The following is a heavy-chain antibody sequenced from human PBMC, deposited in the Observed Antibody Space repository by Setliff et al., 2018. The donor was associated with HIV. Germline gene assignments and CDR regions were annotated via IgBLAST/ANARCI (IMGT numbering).Heavy chain of an antibody. CDR1: GFTFGDYA. J-gene: IGHJ4*02. V-gene: IGHV3-49*04. Sequence: GGSLRLSCTASGFTFGDYAMSWVRQAPGKGLEWVGSIRGKAYGGTTEYAAPVKGRFTISRDDSKSIAYLQMNSLKTEDTAVYYCTRGPYSYGSYVDYWGQGSLVTVSS. CDR2: IRGKAYGGTT. CDR3: TRGPYSYGSYVDY. D-gene: IGHD5-18*01.